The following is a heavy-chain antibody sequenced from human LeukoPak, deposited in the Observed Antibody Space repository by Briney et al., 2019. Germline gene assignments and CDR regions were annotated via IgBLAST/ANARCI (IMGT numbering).Heavy chain of an antibody. CDR3: ARARPLTGYYLQSRYFDY. D-gene: IGHD3-9*01. CDR2: INPNSGGT. CDR1: GYTFTGYY. J-gene: IGHJ4*02. Sequence: GASVKVSCKASGYTFTGYYMHWVRQAPGQGLGWMGWINPNSGGTNYAQKFQGRVTMTRDTSISTAYMELSRLRSDDTAVYYCARARPLTGYYLQSRYFDYWGQGTLVTVSS. V-gene: IGHV1-2*02.